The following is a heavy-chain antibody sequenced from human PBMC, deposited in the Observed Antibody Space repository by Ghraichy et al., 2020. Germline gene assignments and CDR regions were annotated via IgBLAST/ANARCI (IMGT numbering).Heavy chain of an antibody. V-gene: IGHV3-7*03. J-gene: IGHJ6*04. Sequence: GGSLRLSCTASGFTFSTYWMAWVRHAPGKGLEWVATIKPDGSDRNFVESVRGRITVSRDNAKNSLFLQLNSLRAEDTAVYYCARLDFWSGYPTYYYYYPMDVWGKGTTVAVSS. CDR3: ARLDFWSGYPTYYYYYPMDV. CDR2: IKPDGSDR. CDR1: GFTFSTYW. D-gene: IGHD3-3*01.